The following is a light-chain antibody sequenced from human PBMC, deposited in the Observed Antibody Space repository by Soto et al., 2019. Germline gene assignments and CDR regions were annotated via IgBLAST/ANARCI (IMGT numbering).Light chain of an antibody. Sequence: EIVLTQSPGTLSLSPGERATLSCRASQIVSSSYLAWYQQKPGQAPSLLVYAASSRATGIPDRFSGSGSGTDFTLTISRLEPEDFAVCYCQQYGSSPTFGGGTKVDIK. V-gene: IGKV3-20*01. J-gene: IGKJ4*01. CDR1: QIVSSSY. CDR2: AAS. CDR3: QQYGSSPT.